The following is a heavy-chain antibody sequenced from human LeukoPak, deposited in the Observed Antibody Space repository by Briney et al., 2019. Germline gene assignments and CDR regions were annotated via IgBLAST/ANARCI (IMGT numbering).Heavy chain of an antibody. J-gene: IGHJ4*02. V-gene: IGHV3-21*01. CDR3: ASTVRYFDWLPID. CDR2: ISRSSNYK. CDR1: GFTFSSYS. Sequence: GGSLRLSCAASGFTFSSYSMNRVRQAPGKGLEWVSSISRSSNYKYYADSVKGRFTISRDNAKNSLYLQMNSLRAEDTAVYYCASTVRYFDWLPIDWGQGTLVTVSS. D-gene: IGHD3-9*01.